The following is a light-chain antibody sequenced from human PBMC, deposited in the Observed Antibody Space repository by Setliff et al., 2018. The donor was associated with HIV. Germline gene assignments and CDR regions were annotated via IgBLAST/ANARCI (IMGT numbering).Light chain of an antibody. V-gene: IGLV2-14*03. Sequence: QSVLTQPASVSGSPGQSITISCPGTSSDVGAYNSVSWYQQHPGKAPKLTIYDVSDRPSGVSNRFSGSKSGNTASPTISGLQAEDEADYYCTSYTSSSTYVFGTGTKVTVL. CDR2: DVS. CDR3: TSYTSSSTYV. J-gene: IGLJ1*01. CDR1: SSDVGAYNS.